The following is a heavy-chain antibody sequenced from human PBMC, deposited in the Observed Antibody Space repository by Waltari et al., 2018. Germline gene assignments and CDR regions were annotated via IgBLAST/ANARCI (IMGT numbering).Heavy chain of an antibody. J-gene: IGHJ4*02. CDR1: GYSISSGYY. CDR2: IYHSGST. D-gene: IGHD1-7*01. CDR3: ARRPGLELRYFDY. V-gene: IGHV4-38-2*01. Sequence: QVQLQESGPGLVKPSETLSLTCAVSGYSISSGYYWGWIRQPPGKGLEWIGSIYHSGSTYYNPSLKSRGTISVDTSKNQFSLKLSSVTAADTAVYYCARRPGLELRYFDYWGQGTLVTVSS.